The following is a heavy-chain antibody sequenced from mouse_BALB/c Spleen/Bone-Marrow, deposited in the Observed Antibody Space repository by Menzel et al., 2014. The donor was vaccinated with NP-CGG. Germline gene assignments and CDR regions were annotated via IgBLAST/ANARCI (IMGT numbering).Heavy chain of an antibody. CDR3: ARSPGYGDVDV. J-gene: IGHJ1*01. CDR2: INPSNGGT. V-gene: IGHV1S81*02. Sequence: QVQLADSGAGLVRPGVSVKLSCAASGFTFTSYWMHWVRQSPGQGLEWIGEINPSNGGTNYTEKFKSKATLTVDNASSXPXXXISRLTSEDAAGDYWARSPGYGDVDVWGAGTTVTVSS. CDR1: GFTFTSYW.